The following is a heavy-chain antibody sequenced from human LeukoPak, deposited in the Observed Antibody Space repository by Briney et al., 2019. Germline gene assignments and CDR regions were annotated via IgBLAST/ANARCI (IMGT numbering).Heavy chain of an antibody. Sequence: ASVKVSCKASGYTFSVYHIHWVRQAPGQGLEWMAWINPDSGDTNYAQKFQGRVTMTRDTSISTAYMEVSSLRSDDTAVYYCALIPGGSWVFDYWGQGTLVTVSS. CDR2: INPDSGDT. V-gene: IGHV1-2*02. J-gene: IGHJ4*02. CDR3: ALIPGGSWVFDY. CDR1: GYTFSVYH. D-gene: IGHD6-13*01.